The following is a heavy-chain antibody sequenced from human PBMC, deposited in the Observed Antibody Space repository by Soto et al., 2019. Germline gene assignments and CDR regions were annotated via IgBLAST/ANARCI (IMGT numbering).Heavy chain of an antibody. CDR2: INAGNGNT. Sequence: ASVKVSCKASGYTFTSYAMHWVRQAAGQRLEWMGWINAGNGNTKYSQKFQGRVTITRDTSASTAYMELSSLRSEDTAVYYCARDRARTMVGGNWFDRWGQGTLVIVS. D-gene: IGHD3-10*01. CDR3: ARDRARTMVGGNWFDR. V-gene: IGHV1-3*01. CDR1: GYTFTSYA. J-gene: IGHJ5*02.